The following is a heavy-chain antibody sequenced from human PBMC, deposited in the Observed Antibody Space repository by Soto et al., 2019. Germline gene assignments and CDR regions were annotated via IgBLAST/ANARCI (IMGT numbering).Heavy chain of an antibody. J-gene: IGHJ5*02. V-gene: IGHV1-69*01. D-gene: IGHD2-2*01. Sequence: QVQLVQSGAEVKKPGSSVKVSCKASGGTFSSYAISWVRQAPGQGLEWMGGIIPIFGTANYAQKFQGRVTITADESTRTDYMELSSLRSEDTAVYYCARGLRGPAAICKWFDPWGQGTLVTVSS. CDR1: GGTFSSYA. CDR2: IIPIFGTA. CDR3: ARGLRGPAAICKWFDP.